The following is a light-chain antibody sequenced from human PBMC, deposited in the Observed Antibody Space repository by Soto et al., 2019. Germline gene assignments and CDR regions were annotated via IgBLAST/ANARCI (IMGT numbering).Light chain of an antibody. CDR2: RAS. Sequence: EIVLTQSPGTLSLSPGERATLSCRASQSVSSIYLAWYQQKPGQAHRLLIYRASSRATGIPDRFSGSGSGTDFTLTISRLEPEDFAVYYCQQYGGSPPFTFGQGTKLEIK. CDR1: QSVSSIY. J-gene: IGKJ2*01. CDR3: QQYGGSPPFT. V-gene: IGKV3-20*01.